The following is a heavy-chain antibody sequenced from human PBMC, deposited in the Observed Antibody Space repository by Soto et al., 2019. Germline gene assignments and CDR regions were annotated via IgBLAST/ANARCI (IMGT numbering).Heavy chain of an antibody. V-gene: IGHV4-31*03. Sequence: QVQLQESGPGLVKPAQTLSLTCTVSGGSISSPNFYWSWIRQHPGKGLEWIGHIYYNGTTYYNPTLKSRVSISVDTSKNQFSLKLSSMTAADTAVYYYTRAPCLLIWFGELHDWGRGPLVTVSS. D-gene: IGHD3-10*01. J-gene: IGHJ4*02. CDR1: GGSISSPNFY. CDR3: TRAPCLLIWFGELHD. CDR2: IYYNGTT.